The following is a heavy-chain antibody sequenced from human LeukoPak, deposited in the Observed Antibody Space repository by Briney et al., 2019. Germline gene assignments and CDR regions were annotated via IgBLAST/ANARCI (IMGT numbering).Heavy chain of an antibody. CDR3: AREGRYSKGNYYGMDV. J-gene: IGHJ6*02. CDR2: IIPILGIA. D-gene: IGHD4-11*01. CDR1: GGTFSSYA. Sequence: GSSVKVSCKASGGTFSSYAISWVRQAPGQGLEWMGRIIPILGIANYAQKFQGRVTITADKSTSTAYMELSSLRSEDTAVYYCAREGRYSKGNYYGMDVWGQGTTVTVSS. V-gene: IGHV1-69*04.